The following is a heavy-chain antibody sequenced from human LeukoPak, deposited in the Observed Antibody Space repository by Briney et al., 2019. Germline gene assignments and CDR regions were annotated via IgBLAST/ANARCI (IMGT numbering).Heavy chain of an antibody. CDR1: GYTFTSYY. CDR3: ARDTCSGGSCYRRRPFDY. Sequence: ASVKVSCKASGYTFTSYYMHWVRQAPGQGLEWMGIINPSGGSTSYAQKFQGRVTMTRDMSTSTVYMELSSLRSEDTAVYYCARDTCSGGSCYRRRPFDYWGQGTLVTVSS. J-gene: IGHJ4*02. V-gene: IGHV1-46*01. CDR2: INPSGGST. D-gene: IGHD2-15*01.